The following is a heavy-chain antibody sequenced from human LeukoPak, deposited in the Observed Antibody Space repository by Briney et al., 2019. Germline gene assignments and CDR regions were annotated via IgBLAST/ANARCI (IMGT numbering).Heavy chain of an antibody. Sequence: PSETLSLTCTVSGGSISSYYWSWIRQPAGKGLEWIGRIYTSGSTNYNPSLKSRVTMSVDTSKNQFSLKLSSVTAADTAVYYCARARAKYYDSSGYYSNHDAFDIWGQGTMVTVSS. J-gene: IGHJ3*02. V-gene: IGHV4-4*07. D-gene: IGHD3-22*01. CDR2: IYTSGST. CDR3: ARARAKYYDSSGYYSNHDAFDI. CDR1: GGSISSYY.